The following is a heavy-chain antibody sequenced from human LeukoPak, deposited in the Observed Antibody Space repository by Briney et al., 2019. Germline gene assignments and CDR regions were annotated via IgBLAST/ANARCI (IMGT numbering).Heavy chain of an antibody. CDR1: GFTFSSYA. CDR2: ISGSGGST. V-gene: IGHV3-23*01. Sequence: GGSLKLSCAASGFTFSSYAMSWVRQAPGKGLEWVSAISGSGGSTYYADSVKGRFTISRDNSKNTLYLQMNSLRAEDTAVYYCAKDRVISPTWIQRRRPGCYFDYWGQGTLVTVSS. CDR3: AKDRVISPTWIQRRRPGCYFDY. J-gene: IGHJ4*02. D-gene: IGHD5-18*01.